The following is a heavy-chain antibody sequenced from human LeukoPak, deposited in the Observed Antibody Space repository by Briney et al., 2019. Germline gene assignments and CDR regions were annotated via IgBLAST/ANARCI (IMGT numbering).Heavy chain of an antibody. D-gene: IGHD2-2*01. J-gene: IGHJ6*02. CDR1: GDSFSSNSAA. Sequence: SQTLSLTCAISGDSFSSNSAAWNWLRQSPSRGLEWLGRTYYRSKWYNDYAVSVKSRITINPDTSKNQFSLQLNSVTPEDTAVYYCARELYCSSTSCYHRFYYYYYGMDVWGQGTTVTVSS. V-gene: IGHV6-1*01. CDR2: TYYRSKWYN. CDR3: ARELYCSSTSCYHRFYYYYYGMDV.